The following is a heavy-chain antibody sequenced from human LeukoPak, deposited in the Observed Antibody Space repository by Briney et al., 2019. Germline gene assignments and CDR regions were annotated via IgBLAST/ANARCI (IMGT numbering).Heavy chain of an antibody. CDR1: GGTFSSYA. Sequence: ASVKVSCKASGGTFSSYAISWVRQAPGQGLEWMGRFIPILGIANYAQKFQGRVTITADKSTSTGYMELSSLRSEDTAVYYCARAGYYGSGTSWGQGTLVTVSS. J-gene: IGHJ5*02. V-gene: IGHV1-69*04. D-gene: IGHD3-10*01. CDR3: ARAGYYGSGTS. CDR2: FIPILGIA.